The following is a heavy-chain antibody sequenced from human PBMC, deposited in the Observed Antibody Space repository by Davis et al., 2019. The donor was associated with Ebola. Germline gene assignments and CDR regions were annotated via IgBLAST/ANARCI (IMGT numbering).Heavy chain of an antibody. D-gene: IGHD1-14*01. Sequence: AASVKVSCKASGYTFTDYYMHWVRQAPGQGLEWMGWINPNSGGTNYAQKFQGWVTMTRDTSISTAYMELSSLRSEDTAVYYCASNRMGVNTPFDYWGQGTLVTVSS. V-gene: IGHV1-2*04. J-gene: IGHJ4*02. CDR3: ASNRMGVNTPFDY. CDR2: INPNSGGT. CDR1: GYTFTDYY.